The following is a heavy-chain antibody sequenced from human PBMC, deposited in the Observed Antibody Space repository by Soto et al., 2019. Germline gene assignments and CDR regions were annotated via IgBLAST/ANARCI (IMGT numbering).Heavy chain of an antibody. CDR2: VLPILGTA. V-gene: IGHV1-69*13. Sequence: SGKVACKGSGGPFSCSAISRALQAPGHGDEWTGGVLPILGTANYAQKFQGRVTITADESTSTAYMELSSLRSEDAAVYYCASSGSSCYPKAAYDYYGMDIWGQGTAVTVYS. CDR3: ASSGSSCYPKAAYDYYGMDI. D-gene: IGHD6-13*01. CDR1: GGPFSCSA. J-gene: IGHJ6*02.